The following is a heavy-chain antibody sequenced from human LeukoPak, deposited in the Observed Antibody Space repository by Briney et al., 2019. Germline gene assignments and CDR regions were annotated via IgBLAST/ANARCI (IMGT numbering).Heavy chain of an antibody. V-gene: IGHV3-30-3*01. CDR1: GFTFSSYT. Sequence: GGSLRLSCAASGFTFSSYTMHWVRQAPGQGLEWVAVISYDGSNKYYADSVKGRFTISGDTSKNTLYLQMNSLRAEDTAVYYCARDNSSSWYDGYGEGLDPWGQGTLVTVSS. CDR3: ARDNSSSWYDGYGEGLDP. J-gene: IGHJ5*02. CDR2: ISYDGSNK. D-gene: IGHD6-13*01.